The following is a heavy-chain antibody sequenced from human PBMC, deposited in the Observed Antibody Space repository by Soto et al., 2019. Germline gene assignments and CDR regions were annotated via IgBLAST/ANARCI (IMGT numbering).Heavy chain of an antibody. Sequence: QVQLVESGGGVVQPGRSLRLSCAASGFTFSSYAMHWVRQAPGKGLEWVAVISYDGSNKYYADSVKGRFTISRDNSKNTLYLQMNSLRAEDTAVYYCWSQAPLVVVDALDYWGQGTLVTVSS. CDR3: WSQAPLVVVDALDY. J-gene: IGHJ4*02. D-gene: IGHD2-15*01. CDR2: ISYDGSNK. CDR1: GFTFSSYA. V-gene: IGHV3-30-3*01.